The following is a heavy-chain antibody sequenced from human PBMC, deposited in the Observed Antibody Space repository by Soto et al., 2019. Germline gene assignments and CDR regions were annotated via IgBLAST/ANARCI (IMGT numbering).Heavy chain of an antibody. J-gene: IGHJ4*02. Sequence: QVQLVQSGAEVKKPWASVKVSCKASGYTFTSYGISWVEQAPGQRLEWMGWISAYNGNTNDAQKLQGRVTMTTDTSTSRAQIDLKSRRSDDTGVYYCASDRSSGDLGYWGQRTLVTVTS. CDR1: GYTFTSYG. D-gene: IGHD7-27*01. CDR3: ASDRSSGDLGY. V-gene: IGHV1-18*01. CDR2: ISAYNGNT.